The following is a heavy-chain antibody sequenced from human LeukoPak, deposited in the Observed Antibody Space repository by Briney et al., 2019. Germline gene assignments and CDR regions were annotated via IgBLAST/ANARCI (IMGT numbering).Heavy chain of an antibody. CDR3: ARMVRGVYYFDY. V-gene: IGHV4-39*01. D-gene: IGHD3-10*01. CDR2: IYYSGST. CDR1: GGSISSSSYY. Sequence: SETLSLTCTVSGGSISSSSYYWGWIRQPPGKGLEWIGSIYYSGSTYYNPSLKSRVTISVDTSKKQFSLKLSSVTAADTAVYYCARMVRGVYYFDYWGQGTLVTVSS. J-gene: IGHJ4*02.